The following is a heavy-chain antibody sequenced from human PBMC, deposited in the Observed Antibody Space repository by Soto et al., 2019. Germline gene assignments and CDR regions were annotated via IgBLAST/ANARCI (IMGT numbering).Heavy chain of an antibody. Sequence: QVQLQESGPGLVKPSETLSLTCTVSGGSINNHYWSWIRQPPGKGLEWLGYVYYNGITNYNPSLMMRVTMSVVTSTNQLCLNLPSLTAADTAMYYCRRANWDSEYWGQGTLVTVSS. CDR1: GGSINNHY. J-gene: IGHJ4*02. D-gene: IGHD2-8*01. V-gene: IGHV4-59*11. CDR3: RRANWDSEY. CDR2: VYYNGIT.